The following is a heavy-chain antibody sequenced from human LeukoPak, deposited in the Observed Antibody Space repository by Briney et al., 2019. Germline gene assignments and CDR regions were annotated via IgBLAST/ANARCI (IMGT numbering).Heavy chain of an antibody. CDR2: ISGSGGST. V-gene: IGHV3-23*01. D-gene: IGHD2-2*01. CDR1: GFTFSSYA. J-gene: IGHJ4*02. CDR3: AKGEGDIVVVPAATSAGGYSSSWFLFDY. Sequence: PGGSLRLSCAASGFTFSSYAMSWVRQAPGKGLEWVSAISGSGGSTYYADSVKGRFTISRDNSKNTLYLQMNSLRAEDTAVYYCAKGEGDIVVVPAATSAGGYSSSWFLFDYWGQGTLVTVSS.